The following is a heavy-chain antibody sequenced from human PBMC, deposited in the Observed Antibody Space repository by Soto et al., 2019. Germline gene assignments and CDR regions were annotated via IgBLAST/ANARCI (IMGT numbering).Heavy chain of an antibody. CDR1: GFSFSTYD. D-gene: IGHD3-9*01. J-gene: IGHJ4*02. CDR3: VKLTDS. CDR2: ISPNGAAT. V-gene: IGHV3-64D*06. Sequence: GGSLRLSCSASGFSFSTYDVHWVRQAPAKGLEFVAGISPNGAATYYADSVKGRSTISRDNSKNTLYLQVGSLTPDDTAVYYCVKLTDSWGLRTLVTVSS.